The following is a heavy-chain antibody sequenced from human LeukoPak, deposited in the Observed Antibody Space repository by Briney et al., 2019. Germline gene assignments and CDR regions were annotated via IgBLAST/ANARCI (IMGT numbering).Heavy chain of an antibody. V-gene: IGHV4-59*08. CDR1: GGSISSYY. D-gene: IGHD3-10*01. J-gene: IGHJ2*01. CDR3: ARQRVRGVIMNEPGYFDL. Sequence: PSETLSLTCTVSGGSISSYYWSWIRQPSGKGLEWIGYIYYSGSTNCNPSLKSRVTISVDTSKNQFSLKLSSVTAADTAVYYCARQRVRGVIMNEPGYFDLWGRGTLVTVSS. CDR2: IYYSGST.